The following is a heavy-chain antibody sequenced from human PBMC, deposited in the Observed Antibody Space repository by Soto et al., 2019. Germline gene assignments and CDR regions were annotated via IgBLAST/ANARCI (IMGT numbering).Heavy chain of an antibody. D-gene: IGHD2-2*01. CDR1: GFTVSSNY. J-gene: IGHJ6*02. CDR2: IYSGGST. Sequence: EVQLVESGGGLIQPGGSLRLSCAASGFTVSSNYMSWVRQAPGKGLEWVSVIYSGGSTYYADSVKGRFTISRDNSKNTLYLQMNSLRAEDTAVYYCARDKNLVRAARGGYYYYYGMDVWGQGTTVTVSS. CDR3: ARDKNLVRAARGGYYYYYGMDV. V-gene: IGHV3-53*01.